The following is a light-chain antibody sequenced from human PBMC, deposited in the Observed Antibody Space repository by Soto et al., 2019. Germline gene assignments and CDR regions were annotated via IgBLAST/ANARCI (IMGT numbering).Light chain of an antibody. CDR1: QDISNY. Sequence: DIQMTQSPSSLSASVGDRVTISCQASQDISNYLNWYQQKPGKAPKLLIYDTSNLEAGVPSRFSGSGSGTDFTFTISSLQPEDIATYYCQQYDSLLTFGGGTKVEIK. J-gene: IGKJ4*01. CDR3: QQYDSLLT. V-gene: IGKV1-33*01. CDR2: DTS.